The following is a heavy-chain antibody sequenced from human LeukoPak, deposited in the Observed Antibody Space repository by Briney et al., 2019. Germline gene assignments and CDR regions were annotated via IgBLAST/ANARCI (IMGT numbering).Heavy chain of an antibody. CDR1: GFTFSSYA. CDR3: AKVVGYYDSSGYDY. CDR2: ISDSGGST. J-gene: IGHJ4*02. V-gene: IGHV3-23*01. Sequence: GGSLRLSCAASGFTFSSYAVSWVRQAPGKGLAWVSAISDSGGSTQYADSVKGRFTISRDNSENTLYLQMNSLRAEDTAVYYCAKVVGYYDSSGYDYWGQGTLVTVSS. D-gene: IGHD3-22*01.